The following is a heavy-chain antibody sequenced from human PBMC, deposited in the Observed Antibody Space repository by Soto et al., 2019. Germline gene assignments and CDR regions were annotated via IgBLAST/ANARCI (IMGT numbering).Heavy chain of an antibody. CDR2: IYHSGST. Sequence: SETLSLTCAVSSGSISSSDWWSWVRQPPGKGLEWIGEIYHSGSTNYNPSLKSRVTISVDKSKNQFSLKLSSVTAADTAVYYCARDIASSTDYYYYYMDVWGKGTTVTVSS. CDR1: SGSISSSDW. V-gene: IGHV4-4*02. CDR3: ARDIASSTDYYYYYMDV. J-gene: IGHJ6*03. D-gene: IGHD2-2*01.